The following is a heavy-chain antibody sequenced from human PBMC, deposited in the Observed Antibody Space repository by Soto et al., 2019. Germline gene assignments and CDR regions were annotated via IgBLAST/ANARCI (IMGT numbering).Heavy chain of an antibody. D-gene: IGHD1-1*01. CDR2: ISGTGGNT. CDR1: GFTFSSYA. V-gene: IGHV3-23*01. Sequence: EVQLLESGGGLIQPGGSLRLSCAASGFTFSSYAMTWVRQAPGKGLEWVSTISGTGGNTYYADSVKGRFTISRDNSKNTVYLQMNSLRAEDTAVYYCVKAVYLLEFDYWGQGTLVTVSS. CDR3: VKAVYLLEFDY. J-gene: IGHJ4*02.